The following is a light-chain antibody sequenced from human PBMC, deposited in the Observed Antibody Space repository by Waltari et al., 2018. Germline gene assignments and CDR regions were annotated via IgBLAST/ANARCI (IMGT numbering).Light chain of an antibody. CDR3: SSYAGREV. CDR2: EVS. CDR1: SSDVGGYNY. V-gene: IGLV2-8*01. J-gene: IGLJ3*02. Sequence: QSALTQPPSASGSPGQSVTISCTGTSSDVGGYNYVSWYQQHPGKAPKLMSYEVSKRPSGVPDRFSGSKSGNTASLTVSGLQAEDEADYYCSSYAGREVFGGGTKLTVL.